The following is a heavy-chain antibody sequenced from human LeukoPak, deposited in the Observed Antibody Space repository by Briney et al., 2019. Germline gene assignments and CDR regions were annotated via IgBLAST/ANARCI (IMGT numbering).Heavy chain of an antibody. V-gene: IGHV4-34*01. CDR3: AKKYYYYYGMDV. CDR1: GGSIRGDTSY. CDR2: INHSGST. J-gene: IGHJ6*02. Sequence: PSETLSLTCTVSGGSIRGDTSYWGWIRQPPGKGLEWIGEINHSGSTNYNPSLKSRVTISVDTAKNQFSLKLSSVTAADTAVYYCAKKYYYYYGMDVWGQGTTVTVSS.